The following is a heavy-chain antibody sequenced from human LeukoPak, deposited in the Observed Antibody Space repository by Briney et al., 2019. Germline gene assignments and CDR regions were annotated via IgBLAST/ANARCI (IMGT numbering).Heavy chain of an antibody. D-gene: IGHD3-22*01. Sequence: GGSLRLSCAASGFTFSNAWMSWVRQAPGKGLEWVGRIKSKTDGGTTDYAAPVKGRFTISRDDSKNTLYLQMNSLKTEDTAVYYRTTADYYDSSEGYWGQGTLVTVSS. CDR2: IKSKTDGGTT. CDR1: GFTFSNAW. J-gene: IGHJ4*02. CDR3: TTADYYDSSEGY. V-gene: IGHV3-15*01.